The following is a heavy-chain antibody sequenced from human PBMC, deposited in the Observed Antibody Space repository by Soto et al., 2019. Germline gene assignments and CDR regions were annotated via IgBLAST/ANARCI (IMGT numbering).Heavy chain of an antibody. CDR2: TYYRSKWYN. J-gene: IGHJ6*02. CDR3: ARDRSPTTVVTPRTYYYYYGMDV. D-gene: IGHD4-17*01. CDR1: GDSVSSNSAA. Sequence: SQTLSLTCAISGDSVSSNSAAWNWIRQSPSRGLEWLGRTYYRSKWYNDYAVSVKGRITINPDTSKNQFSLQLNSVTPEDTAVYYCARDRSPTTVVTPRTYYYYYGMDVWGQGTTVTVSS. V-gene: IGHV6-1*01.